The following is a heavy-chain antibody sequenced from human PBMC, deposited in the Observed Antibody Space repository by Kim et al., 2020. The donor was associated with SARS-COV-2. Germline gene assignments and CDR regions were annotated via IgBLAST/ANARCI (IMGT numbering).Heavy chain of an antibody. Sequence: SETLSLTCTVSGGSMNNFYWNWIRQIPGKGLEWIGYIYHSGTTNYNPSFKSRVSTSMDTAKKQSTLNLTSVTAADTTVYYCARATHLVLGTASLCYWGQG. CDR1: GGSMNNFY. CDR3: ARATHLVLGTASLCY. D-gene: IGHD2-21*02. J-gene: IGHJ4*02. V-gene: IGHV4-59*03. CDR2: IYHSGTT.